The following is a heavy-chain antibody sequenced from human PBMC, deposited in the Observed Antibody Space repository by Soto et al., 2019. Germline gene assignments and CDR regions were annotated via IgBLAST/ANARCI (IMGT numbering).Heavy chain of an antibody. CDR3: ARDDRSALDF. Sequence: QVHLVQSGAEVRQPGASVKVSCKASGYPFTGYYLHWVRQAPGQGLEWMGWINPNSGGTHFAQKFQDRVTMTRDTSISTAYMELSGLRSDDTAVYYCARDDRSALDFWGQGSLVTVSS. D-gene: IGHD6-25*01. CDR2: INPNSGGT. V-gene: IGHV1-2*02. CDR1: GYPFTGYY. J-gene: IGHJ4*02.